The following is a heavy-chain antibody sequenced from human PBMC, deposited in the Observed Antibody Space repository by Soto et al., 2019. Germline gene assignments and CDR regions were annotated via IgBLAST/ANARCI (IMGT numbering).Heavy chain of an antibody. J-gene: IGHJ6*02. CDR3: ASLMSSGYYYGMDV. V-gene: IGHV1-69*02. D-gene: IGHD3-10*01. CDR2: IIPILGIA. CDR1: GGTFSSYT. Sequence: QVQLVQSGAEVKKPGSSVKVSCKASGGTFSSYTISWVRQAPGQGLEWMGRIIPILGIANYAQKFQARVTITADKSTSTAYMELSSLRSEDTAVYYCASLMSSGYYYGMDVWGQGTTVIVSS.